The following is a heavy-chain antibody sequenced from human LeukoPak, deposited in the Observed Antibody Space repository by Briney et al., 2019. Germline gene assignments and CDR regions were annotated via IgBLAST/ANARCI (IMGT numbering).Heavy chain of an antibody. CDR3: AKDSSYYGMDV. CDR1: GFTFSSYG. CDR2: ISYDGSNK. J-gene: IGHJ6*02. V-gene: IGHV3-30*18. Sequence: HPGGSLRLSCAASGFTFSSYGMHWVRQAPGKGLEWAAVISYDGSNKYYADSVKGRFTISRDNSKNTLYLQMNSLRAEDTAVYYCAKDSSYYGMDVWGQGTTVTVSS.